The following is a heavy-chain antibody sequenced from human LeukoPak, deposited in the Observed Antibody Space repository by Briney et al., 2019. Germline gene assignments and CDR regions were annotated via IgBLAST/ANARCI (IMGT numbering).Heavy chain of an antibody. Sequence: GGSLRLSCAASGFSFSDYGMDWVRQAPGKGLEWVSSISGRSKYIYYADSVRGRFTISRDNAENSLYLQMNSLRAEDTAVYYCVRERDCGSGNCVAYYFDYWGQGALVTVSS. CDR1: GFSFSDYG. V-gene: IGHV3-21*01. J-gene: IGHJ4*02. CDR2: ISGRSKYI. D-gene: IGHD2-21*01. CDR3: VRERDCGSGNCVAYYFDY.